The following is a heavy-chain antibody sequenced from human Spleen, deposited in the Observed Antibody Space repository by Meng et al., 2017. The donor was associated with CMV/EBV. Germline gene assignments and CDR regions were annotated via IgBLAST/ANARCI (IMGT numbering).Heavy chain of an antibody. J-gene: IGHJ5*02. CDR2: INHSGST. D-gene: IGHD3-22*01. V-gene: IGHV4-34*01. CDR1: GGAFIGYY. Sequence: VQRQQWGRGLLNPSETRSLTCLVYGGAFIGYYWSWTRQPPGKGLEWIGEINHSGSTNYNPSLKSRVTISVDTSKNQFSLKLSSVTAADTAVYYCAKSRGYYVSWFDPWGQGTLVTVSS. CDR3: AKSRGYYVSWFDP.